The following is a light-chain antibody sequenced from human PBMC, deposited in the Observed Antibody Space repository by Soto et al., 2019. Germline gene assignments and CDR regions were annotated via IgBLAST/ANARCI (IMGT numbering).Light chain of an antibody. CDR1: QSINSR. CDR2: DAS. CDR3: QQYKSYSRT. V-gene: IGKV1-5*01. J-gene: IGKJ1*01. Sequence: DIQMTQSPTTLSASLGDRVTITCRASQSINSRLAWYQQKPGKAPKLLVLDASTLESGVPTRFRGSGYGTEFTLAISRLQPDDFATYHCQQYKSYSRTFGQGTQVDIX.